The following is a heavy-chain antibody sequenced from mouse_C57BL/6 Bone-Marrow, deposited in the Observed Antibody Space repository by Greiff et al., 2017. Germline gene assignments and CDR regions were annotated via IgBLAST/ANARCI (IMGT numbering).Heavy chain of an antibody. CDR2: IHPSDSDT. CDR1: GYTFTSYW. D-gene: IGHD1-1*01. V-gene: IGHV1-74*01. Sequence: VQLQQPGAELVKPGASVKVSCKASGYTFTSYWMHWVKQRPGQGLEWIGRIHPSDSDTNYNQKFKGKATLTGDKSSSTAYMQLSSLTSEDSAVYYCAMQEYYGSSPYYFDYWGQGTTLTVSS. CDR3: AMQEYYGSSPYYFDY. J-gene: IGHJ2*01.